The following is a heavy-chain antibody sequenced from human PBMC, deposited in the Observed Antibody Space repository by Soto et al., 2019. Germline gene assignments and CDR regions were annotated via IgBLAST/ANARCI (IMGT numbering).Heavy chain of an antibody. CDR2: ISYDGSNK. J-gene: IGHJ4*02. CDR3: AKAEKIVVVTGADY. D-gene: IGHD2-21*02. Sequence: QVQLVESGGGVVQPGRSLRLSCAASGFTFSSYGMHWVRQAPGKGLEWVAVISYDGSNKYYADSVKGRFTISRDNSKNTLYLQMNSLRAEDTAVYYCAKAEKIVVVTGADYWGQGTLVTVSS. V-gene: IGHV3-30*18. CDR1: GFTFSSYG.